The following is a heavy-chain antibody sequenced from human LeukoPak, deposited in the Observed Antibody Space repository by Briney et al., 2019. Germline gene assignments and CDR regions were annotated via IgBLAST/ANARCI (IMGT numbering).Heavy chain of an antibody. D-gene: IGHD3-10*01. V-gene: IGHV3-53*01. CDR2: IYSDGST. Sequence: GGSLRLSCAASGLTFSSYWMSWVRQSPGKGLEWVSVIYSDGSTYYEDSVKGRFTISRDTSKNTLSLQMSSLRVEDTAVYFCAREKGRGVISPYYDCWGQGTLVTVSS. CDR1: GLTFSSYW. J-gene: IGHJ4*02. CDR3: AREKGRGVISPYYDC.